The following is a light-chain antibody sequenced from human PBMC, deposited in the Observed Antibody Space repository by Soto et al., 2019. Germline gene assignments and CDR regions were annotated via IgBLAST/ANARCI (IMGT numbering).Light chain of an antibody. CDR1: SSNIGSYA. V-gene: IGLV1-44*01. Sequence: QSVLTQPPSASGTPGQRVTISCSGSSSNIGSYAVTWYRQLPGTAPKLLIYGQSQRPSGVPDRFSGSKSGTSASLAISGLQSEDEADYYCAVWDDSLGGRAFGGGTKLTV. J-gene: IGLJ2*01. CDR2: GQS. CDR3: AVWDDSLGGRA.